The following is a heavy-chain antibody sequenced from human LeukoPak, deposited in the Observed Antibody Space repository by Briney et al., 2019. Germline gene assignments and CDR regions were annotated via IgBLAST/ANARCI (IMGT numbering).Heavy chain of an antibody. V-gene: IGHV3-23*01. CDR3: AKGPDVVATIFDY. J-gene: IGHJ4*02. Sequence: GGSLRLSCAASGFTFSSYWMSWVRQAPGKGLEWVSVISGSGDNTYYADSVKGRFTISRDNSKNMLYLQMNSLRAEDTAVYYCAKGPDVVATIFDYWGQGTLVTVSS. CDR1: GFTFSSYW. CDR2: ISGSGDNT. D-gene: IGHD5-12*01.